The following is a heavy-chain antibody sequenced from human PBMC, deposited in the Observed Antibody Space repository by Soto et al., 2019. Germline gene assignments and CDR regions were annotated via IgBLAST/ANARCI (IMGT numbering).Heavy chain of an antibody. CDR3: TTDPGYIAAEAY. J-gene: IGHJ4*02. D-gene: IGHD6-6*01. Sequence: GGSLRLSCAASGFTFSNAWMSWVRQAPGKGLEWVGRIKSKTDGGTTDYAAPVKGRFTISRDDSKNTLYLQMNSLKTEDTAVYYCTTDPGYIAAEAYWGQGTLVTVSS. CDR2: IKSKTDGGTT. CDR1: GFTFSNAW. V-gene: IGHV3-15*01.